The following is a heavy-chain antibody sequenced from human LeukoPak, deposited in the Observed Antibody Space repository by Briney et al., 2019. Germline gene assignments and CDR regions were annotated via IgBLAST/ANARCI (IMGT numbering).Heavy chain of an antibody. J-gene: IGHJ4*02. Sequence: ASVKVSCKASGYTFTDYYMYWVRQAPGQGLEWMGWIHPNSGGTNYAQKFQGRVTMTRDTSISTAYMELSMLRSDDTAVYYCARDLSPYYYDSSGYYSDYWGQGTLVTVSS. V-gene: IGHV1-2*02. D-gene: IGHD3-22*01. CDR3: ARDLSPYYYDSSGYYSDY. CDR1: GYTFTDYY. CDR2: IHPNSGGT.